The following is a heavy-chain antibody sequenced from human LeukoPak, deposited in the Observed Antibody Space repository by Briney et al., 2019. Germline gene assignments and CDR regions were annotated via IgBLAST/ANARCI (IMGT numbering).Heavy chain of an antibody. J-gene: IGHJ5*02. V-gene: IGHV1-69*06. CDR1: GDTSSSSA. CDR2: IIPIAGTA. CDR3: QKTAYDILTGRLLPGWFDP. D-gene: IGHD3-9*01. Sequence: ASLKGSCKASGDTSSSSAISWLLQAPGQGLESMRPIIPIAGTANYAQKFQGRVTITADKSTSTAYMELSSLRSEVTFFFFKQKTAYDILTGRLLPGWFDPWGQGTLVTVSS.